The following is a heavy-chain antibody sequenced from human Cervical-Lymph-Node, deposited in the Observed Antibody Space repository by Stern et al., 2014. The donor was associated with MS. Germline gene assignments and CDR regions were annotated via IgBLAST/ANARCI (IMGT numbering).Heavy chain of an antibody. J-gene: IGHJ4*02. D-gene: IGHD3-22*01. CDR3: ARVPPYYDTRGRLGQ. CDR2: ISGYNDKT. V-gene: IGHV1-18*01. Sequence: QVQLVQSGAEVKKPGASVKVSCKASGYTFSSYGISWVRQAPGQGLEWVGWISGYNDKTNYAQKLQGRVTMTTETSTNTVHMELRSLRSDDTAVYYCARVPPYYDTRGRLGQWGQGTLVTVSS. CDR1: GYTFSSYG.